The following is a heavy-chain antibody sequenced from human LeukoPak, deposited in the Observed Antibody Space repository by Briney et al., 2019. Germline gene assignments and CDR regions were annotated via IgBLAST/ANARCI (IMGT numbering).Heavy chain of an antibody. CDR1: GYTFTGYY. Sequence: GASVKVSCKASGYTFTGYYMHWVRQAPGQGLGWMGWINPNSGGTNYAQKFQGRVTMTRDTSISTVYMELSRLRSDDTAVYYCARDSDGRLGYFDPWGRGTLVTVSS. CDR3: ARDSDGRLGYFDP. D-gene: IGHD3-10*01. V-gene: IGHV1-2*02. J-gene: IGHJ2*01. CDR2: INPNSGGT.